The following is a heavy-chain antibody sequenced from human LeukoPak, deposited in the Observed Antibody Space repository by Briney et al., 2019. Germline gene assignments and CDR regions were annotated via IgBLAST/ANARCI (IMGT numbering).Heavy chain of an antibody. D-gene: IGHD6-13*01. CDR2: ISGSGGST. J-gene: IGHJ4*02. CDR1: GFTFSSYA. CDR3: ARGIAAAGE. V-gene: IGHV3-23*01. Sequence: GGSLRLSCAASGFTFSSYAMSRVRQAPGRGLEWVSAISGSGGSTYYADSVKGRFTISRDNSKNTLYLQMNSLRAEDTAVYYCARGIAAAGEWGQGTLVTVSS.